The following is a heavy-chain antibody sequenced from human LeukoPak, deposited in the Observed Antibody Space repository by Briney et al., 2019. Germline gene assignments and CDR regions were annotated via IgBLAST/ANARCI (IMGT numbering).Heavy chain of an antibody. CDR3: AKGSRGSCSRTYCYPFDY. D-gene: IGHD2-2*01. Sequence: GGSLRHSCAASGFTFSSYAMSWVRQIPGKGLEWVSAISGSDAGTYYADSVKGRFTISRDNSKNTLYLQMNRLRAEDTAVYYCAKGSRGSCSRTYCYPFDYWGQGTLVTVSS. J-gene: IGHJ4*02. V-gene: IGHV3-23*01. CDR1: GFTFSSYA. CDR2: ISGSDAGT.